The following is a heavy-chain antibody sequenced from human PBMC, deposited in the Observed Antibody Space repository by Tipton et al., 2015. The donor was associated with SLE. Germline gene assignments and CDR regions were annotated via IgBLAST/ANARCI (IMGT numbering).Heavy chain of an antibody. CDR2: ISSSSSTI. CDR3: AKEGYGGNSGGVYYYYGMDV. CDR1: GFTFSSYS. Sequence: SLRLSCAASGFTFSSYSMNWVRQAPGKGLEWVSYISSSSSTIYYADSVKGRFTISRDNAKNSLYLQMNSLRAEDTAVYYCAKEGYGGNSGGVYYYYGMDVWGQGTTVTVSS. J-gene: IGHJ6*02. D-gene: IGHD4-23*01. V-gene: IGHV3-48*01.